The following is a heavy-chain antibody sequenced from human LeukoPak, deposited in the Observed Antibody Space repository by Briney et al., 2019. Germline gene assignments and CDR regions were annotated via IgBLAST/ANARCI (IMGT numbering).Heavy chain of an antibody. Sequence: GGSQRLSCAASGFSFSRYTMSWVRQAPGKGLEWVSYITSGSDTRYYADSVKGRFTISRDGAKSSLYLQVNSLRAEDTAVYYCARAPTAGLIYYFDYWGQGTLVTVSS. V-gene: IGHV3-48*01. CDR1: GFSFSRYT. CDR2: ITSGSDTR. CDR3: ARAPTAGLIYYFDY. D-gene: IGHD2-8*01. J-gene: IGHJ4*02.